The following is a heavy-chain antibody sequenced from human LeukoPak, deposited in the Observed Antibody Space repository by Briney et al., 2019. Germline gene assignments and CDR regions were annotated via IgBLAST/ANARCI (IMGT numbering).Heavy chain of an antibody. CDR1: GFTFSSYA. V-gene: IGHV3-23*01. Sequence: GGSLRLSCAASGFTFSSYAMSWVRQAPGKGLEWVSAISGSGGSTYYADSVKGRFTISRDNSKSTLFLQMTSLRAEDTAIYYCAKGAYDYIEIGYFDSWVQGTLVTVSS. CDR3: AKGAYDYIEIGYFDS. D-gene: IGHD5-12*01. CDR2: ISGSGGST. J-gene: IGHJ4*02.